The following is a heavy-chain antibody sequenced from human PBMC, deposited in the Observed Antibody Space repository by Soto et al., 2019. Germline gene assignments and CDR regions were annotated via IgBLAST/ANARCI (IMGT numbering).Heavy chain of an antibody. Sequence: QVQLQESGPGLVKPSQTLSLTCTVSGGSISSGNSYWTWIRQPPGKGLEWIGYIYHSGSTFYNPSHRRRVTVSVDMSQSQFSLRLISVTAADTAVYYCARRAIDRGSTFDSWGQGILVTVSS. CDR3: ARRAIDRGSTFDS. CDR1: GGSISSGNSY. CDR2: IYHSGST. V-gene: IGHV4-30-4*08. J-gene: IGHJ4*02. D-gene: IGHD2-2*01.